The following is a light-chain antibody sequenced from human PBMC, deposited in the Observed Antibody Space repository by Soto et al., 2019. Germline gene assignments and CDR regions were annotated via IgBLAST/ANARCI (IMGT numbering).Light chain of an antibody. J-gene: IGKJ5*01. CDR1: QSISTY. CDR3: QQSYRTPQA. V-gene: IGKV1-39*01. Sequence: DIQMTQSTSSLSASVGDRFTITCRTSQSISTYLNWYQQKPGKAPKLLIYSASNLQSGVPSRFSGSGSGTHFSLTINSLQPEDFATYYCQQSYRTPQAFGQGTRLEIK. CDR2: SAS.